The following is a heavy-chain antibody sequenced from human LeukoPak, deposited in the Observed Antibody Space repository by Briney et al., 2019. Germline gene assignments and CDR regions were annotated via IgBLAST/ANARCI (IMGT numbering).Heavy chain of an antibody. CDR3: ASNPEYYDILTGYYNYYYYGMDV. CDR2: INWYGGST. D-gene: IGHD3-9*01. Sequence: GSLKLPCSASGFTFRSLWMAWVRQAPGKGLVWVSRINWYGGSTSYADSVKGRFTISRDNSKNTLYLQMNSLRAEDTAVYYCASNPEYYDILTGYYNYYYYGMDVWAQGTTVTVPS. CDR1: GFTFRSLW. J-gene: IGHJ6*02. V-gene: IGHV3-74*01.